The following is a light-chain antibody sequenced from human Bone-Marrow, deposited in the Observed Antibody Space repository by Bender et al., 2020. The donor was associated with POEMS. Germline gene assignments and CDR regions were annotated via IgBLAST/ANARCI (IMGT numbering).Light chain of an antibody. Sequence: QSALTQPASVSGSPGQSITISCTGTSNDIGDYDYVSWYQQHPGKTPRLMIYGVSNRPSGVSNRFSGSKSGNTASLTISGLQAEDEADYYCSSYTTSTTLVVYGGGTKLTVL. J-gene: IGLJ3*02. CDR3: SSYTTSTTLVV. CDR1: SNDIGDYDY. CDR2: GVS. V-gene: IGLV2-14*03.